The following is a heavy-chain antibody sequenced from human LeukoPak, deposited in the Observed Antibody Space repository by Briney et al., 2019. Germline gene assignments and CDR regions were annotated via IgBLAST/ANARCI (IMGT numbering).Heavy chain of an antibody. CDR1: GFTFSSYS. CDR2: ISSSSSTI. Sequence: GGSLRLSCAASGFTFSSYSLNWVRQAPGKGLEWVSYISSSSSTIYYADSVKGRFTISRDNARKSVYLQMNSPRAEDTAVYYCARDRSRYLEWLLSPQDYWGQGTLVTVSS. V-gene: IGHV3-48*01. J-gene: IGHJ4*02. D-gene: IGHD3-3*01. CDR3: ARDRSRYLEWLLSPQDY.